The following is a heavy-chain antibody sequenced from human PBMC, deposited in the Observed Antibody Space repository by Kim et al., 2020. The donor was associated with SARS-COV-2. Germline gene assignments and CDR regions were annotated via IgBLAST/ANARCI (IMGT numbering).Heavy chain of an antibody. J-gene: IGHJ2*01. D-gene: IGHD2-8*01. CDR3: ARQMGSVLAHFDL. Sequence: YSPSFQGQVTISADKSISTAYLQWSSLKASDTAMYYCARQMGSVLAHFDLWGRGTLVTVSS. V-gene: IGHV5-51*01.